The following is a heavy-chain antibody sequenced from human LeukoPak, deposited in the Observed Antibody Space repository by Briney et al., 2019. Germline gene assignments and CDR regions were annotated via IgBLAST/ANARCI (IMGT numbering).Heavy chain of an antibody. V-gene: IGHV7-4-1*02. Sequence: ASVKVSCKASGYSFTRYAMNWVRQAPGQGLEWMGWINTNTGNPTYAQGFTGRFVFSLDTSVSTAYLQISSLKAEDTAVYYCARVHDFWSGSHFDYWGQGTLVTVSS. CDR3: ARVHDFWSGSHFDY. D-gene: IGHD3-3*01. CDR1: GYSFTRYA. CDR2: INTNTGNP. J-gene: IGHJ4*02.